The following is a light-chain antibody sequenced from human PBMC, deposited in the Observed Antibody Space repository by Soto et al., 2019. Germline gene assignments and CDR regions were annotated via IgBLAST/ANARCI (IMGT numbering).Light chain of an antibody. CDR1: SSNIGRAF. CDR2: SDN. V-gene: IGLV1-47*02. Sequence: QSVLTQPPSASGTPGQRVTISCSGSSSNIGRAFVYWYQQVPGTAPKPLIYSDNQRYSGVPDRFSGSKSGTSASLTISGLRSEDEADYYCASWDDNLSGVVFGGGTKLTVL. CDR3: ASWDDNLSGVV. J-gene: IGLJ2*01.